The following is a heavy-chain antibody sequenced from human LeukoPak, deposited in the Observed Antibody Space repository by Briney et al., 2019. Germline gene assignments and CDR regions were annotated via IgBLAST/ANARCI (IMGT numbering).Heavy chain of an antibody. CDR2: ISSSSSTI. Sequence: PGGSLRLSCAASGFTFSSYSMNWVHQAPGKGLEWVSYISSSSSTIYYADSVKGRFTISRDNAKNSLYLQMNSLRAEDTAVYYCARDPAFTVTTEDYWGQGTLVTVSS. D-gene: IGHD4-17*01. CDR1: GFTFSSYS. CDR3: ARDPAFTVTTEDY. V-gene: IGHV3-48*04. J-gene: IGHJ4*02.